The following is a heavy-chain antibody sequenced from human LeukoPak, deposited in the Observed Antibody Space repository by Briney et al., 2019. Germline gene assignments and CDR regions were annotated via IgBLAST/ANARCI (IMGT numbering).Heavy chain of an antibody. D-gene: IGHD6-19*01. CDR1: GGSISSYY. V-gene: IGHV4-59*01. J-gene: IGHJ4*02. CDR2: IYYSGST. Sequence: ASETLSLTCTVSGGSISSYYWSWIRQPPGKGLEWIGYIYYSGSTNYNPSLKSRVTISVDTSKNQFSLKLSSVTAADTAVYYCARGIAVAGLFDYWGQGTLVTVSP. CDR3: ARGIAVAGLFDY.